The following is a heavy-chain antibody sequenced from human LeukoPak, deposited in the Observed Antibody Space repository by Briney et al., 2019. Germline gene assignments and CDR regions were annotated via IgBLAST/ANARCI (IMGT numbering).Heavy chain of an antibody. CDR3: VRDLGNRIAARLPGKTMDV. CDR2: INPSGGST. D-gene: IGHD6-6*01. Sequence: GASVKVSCKASGYTFTSYYMHWVRQAPGQGLEWMGIINPSGGSTSYAQKFQGRVTMTRDTSTSTVYMELSSLRSEDTVVYYCVRDLGNRIAARLPGKTMDVWGKGTTVTVSS. V-gene: IGHV1-46*03. J-gene: IGHJ6*03. CDR1: GYTFTSYY.